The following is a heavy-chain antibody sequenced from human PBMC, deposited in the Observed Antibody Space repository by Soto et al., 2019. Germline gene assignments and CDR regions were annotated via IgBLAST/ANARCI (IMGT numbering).Heavy chain of an antibody. J-gene: IGHJ4*02. Sequence: GGSLRLSCAASGFTFSNYGMHWVRQAPGKGLEWVAVISYDGSNKYYADSVKGRFTISRDNSKNTLYLQMNSLRAEDTAVYYCAKDASVAGTAGYWGQGTLVTVSS. CDR2: ISYDGSNK. V-gene: IGHV3-30*18. D-gene: IGHD6-19*01. CDR3: AKDASVAGTAGY. CDR1: GFTFSNYG.